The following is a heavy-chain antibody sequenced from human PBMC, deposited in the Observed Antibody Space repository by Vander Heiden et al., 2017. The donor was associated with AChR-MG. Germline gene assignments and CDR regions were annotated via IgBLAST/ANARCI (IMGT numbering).Heavy chain of an antibody. V-gene: IGHV3-7*01. D-gene: IGHD3-3*01. J-gene: IGHJ4*02. CDR3: ARDLLNYDFWSGYYSPLDY. CDR2: IKQDGSEK. CDR1: GFTVSSYW. Sequence: EVQLVESGGGLVQPGGSLRLSCAASGFTVSSYWMSWVRQAPGKGLEWVANIKQDGSEKYYVDSVKGRFTISRDNAKNSLYLQMNSLRAEDTAVYYCARDLLNYDFWSGYYSPLDYWGQGTLVTVSS.